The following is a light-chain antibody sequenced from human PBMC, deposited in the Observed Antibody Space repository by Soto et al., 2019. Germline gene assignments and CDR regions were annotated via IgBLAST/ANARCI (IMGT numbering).Light chain of an antibody. CDR1: SSDVGNYNL. CDR3: CSYAGSGTWV. V-gene: IGLV2-23*01. J-gene: IGLJ3*02. Sequence: QSALTQPASVSDSPGQSITISCTGTSSDVGNYNLVSWYQHYPGKAPKLLIYEGNERHSGVSNRFSGSKSGNTASLTISGLQAEDEADYYCCSYAGSGTWVFGGGTKLTVL. CDR2: EGN.